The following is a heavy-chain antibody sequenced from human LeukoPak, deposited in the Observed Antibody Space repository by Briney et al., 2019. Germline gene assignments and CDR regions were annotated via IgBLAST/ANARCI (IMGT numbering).Heavy chain of an antibody. J-gene: IGHJ4*02. V-gene: IGHV3-7*01. CDR2: INQDGTEK. Sequence: PGESLRLSCAASGFTFTTYWMSWVRQFPGKGLEWVANINQDGTEKYYVDSVKGRFTISRDNAKNPLYLQMNSLRVEDTAIYYCVKVAKYYYGSETYYFFEHWGQGTPVTASS. CDR1: GFTFTTYW. D-gene: IGHD3-10*01. CDR3: VKVAKYYYGSETYYFFEH.